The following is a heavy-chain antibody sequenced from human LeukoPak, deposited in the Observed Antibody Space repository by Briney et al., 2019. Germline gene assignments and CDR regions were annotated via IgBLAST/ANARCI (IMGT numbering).Heavy chain of an antibody. Sequence: PGGSLRLSCAASGFTFSTYGMNWVRQAPGKGLEWVSSIGTSGSYIYYTDSVKGRFTISRDNAKNSLYLQMNSLRAEDTAVYYCARRYCSGGSCYSRAGEFDYWGQGTLVTVSS. CDR3: ARRYCSGGSCYSRAGEFDY. V-gene: IGHV3-21*01. D-gene: IGHD2-15*01. J-gene: IGHJ4*02. CDR2: IGTSGSYI. CDR1: GFTFSTYG.